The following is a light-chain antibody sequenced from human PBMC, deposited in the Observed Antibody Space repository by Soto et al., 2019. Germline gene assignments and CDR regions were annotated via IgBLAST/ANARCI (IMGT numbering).Light chain of an antibody. CDR2: DVS. Sequence: QSALTQPPSASGYPGQSVTISCTGTSSDVGGYNYVSWYQQHPGKAPKVMIYDVSKRPSGVPDRFSGSKSGNTASLTVSGLQAEDEADYYCTSYGGSNNLIFGGGTKLTVL. CDR3: TSYGGSNNLI. J-gene: IGLJ2*01. CDR1: SSDVGGYNY. V-gene: IGLV2-8*01.